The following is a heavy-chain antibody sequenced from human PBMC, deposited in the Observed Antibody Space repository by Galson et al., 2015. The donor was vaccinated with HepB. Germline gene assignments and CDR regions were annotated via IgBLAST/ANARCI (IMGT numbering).Heavy chain of an antibody. J-gene: IGHJ4*02. CDR1: GFTFSGYA. V-gene: IGHV3-23*01. Sequence: SLRLSCATSGFTFSGYAMSWVRQAPGKGLEWISGISNLGRSTYYADSVRGRFTISRDNSENTLYLQMHSLRVEDTAIYYCAKTSSMNYDYISGTYRPGSLLFSEKWGQGTLVPVSS. D-gene: IGHD3-16*01. CDR3: AKTSSMNYDYISGTYRPGSLLFSEK. CDR2: ISNLGRST.